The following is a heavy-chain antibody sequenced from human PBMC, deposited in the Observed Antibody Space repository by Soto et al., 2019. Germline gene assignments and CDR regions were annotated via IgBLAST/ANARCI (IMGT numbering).Heavy chain of an antibody. J-gene: IGHJ4*02. CDR2: ISGSGDST. V-gene: IGHV3-23*01. Sequence: EVQLLESGGGLVQPGGSLRLSCAASGFTFSSYAMNWVRQAPGKGLEWVSAISGSGDSTFYADSVKGRFTISKDNSKNPLYLQMNSLRDEDTAVYYCAKSDVVVVVAATLVHWGQGTLVTVSS. CDR3: AKSDVVVVVAATLVH. CDR1: GFTFSSYA. D-gene: IGHD2-15*01.